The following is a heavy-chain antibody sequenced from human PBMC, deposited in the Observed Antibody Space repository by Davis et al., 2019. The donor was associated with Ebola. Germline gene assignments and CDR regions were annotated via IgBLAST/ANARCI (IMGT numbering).Heavy chain of an antibody. CDR1: GYTFTGYF. D-gene: IGHD1-1*01. V-gene: IGHV1-46*01. CDR3: ARANWNDWALGY. J-gene: IGHJ4*02. CDR2: INPSGGST. Sequence: ASVKVSCKASGYTFTGYFMHWVRQAPGQGLEWMGIINPSGGSTSYAQKFQGRVTMTRDTSTSTVYMELSSLRSEDTAVYYCARANWNDWALGYWGQGTLVTVSS.